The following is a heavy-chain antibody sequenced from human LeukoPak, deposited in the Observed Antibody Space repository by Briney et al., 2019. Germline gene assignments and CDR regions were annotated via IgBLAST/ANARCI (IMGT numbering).Heavy chain of an antibody. Sequence: PSETLSLTCTVSGGSISSYYWSWIRQPPGKGLEWIGYIYYSGSTNYNPSLKSRVTISVDTSKNQFSLKLSSVTAADTAVYYCARAWSPTVTSYYFDYWGQGTLVTVSS. CDR1: GGSISSYY. V-gene: IGHV4-59*01. J-gene: IGHJ4*02. D-gene: IGHD4-17*01. CDR2: IYYSGST. CDR3: ARAWSPTVTSYYFDY.